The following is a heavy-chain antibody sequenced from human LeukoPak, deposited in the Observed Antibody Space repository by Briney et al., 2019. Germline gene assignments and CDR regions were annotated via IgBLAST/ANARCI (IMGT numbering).Heavy chain of an antibody. Sequence: PSETLSLTCTVSGGSISSGGYYWSWIRQRPGKGLEWIGYIYYSGSTYYNPSLKSRVTISVDTSKNQFSLKLSSVTAADTAVYYCAREEVTTRGYYYGMDVWGQGTTVTVSS. CDR3: AREEVTTRGYYYGMDV. D-gene: IGHD4-17*01. CDR1: GGSISSGGYY. CDR2: IYYSGST. J-gene: IGHJ6*02. V-gene: IGHV4-31*03.